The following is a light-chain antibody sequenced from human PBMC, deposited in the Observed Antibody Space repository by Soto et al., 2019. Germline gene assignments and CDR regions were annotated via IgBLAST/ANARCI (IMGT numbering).Light chain of an antibody. CDR2: EVS. J-gene: IGLJ1*01. V-gene: IGLV2-8*01. Sequence: QSVLTQPPSASGSPGQSVTISCTGTSSDVGGYNYVSWYQQHPGKVPKLMIYEVSKRPSGVPDRFSGSKSGKTASLTVSGLQAEDEADYYCSSYGGNNNYVFGTGTKVTV. CDR3: SSYGGNNNYV. CDR1: SSDVGGYNY.